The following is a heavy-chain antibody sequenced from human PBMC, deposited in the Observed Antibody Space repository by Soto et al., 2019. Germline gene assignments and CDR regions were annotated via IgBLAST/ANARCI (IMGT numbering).Heavy chain of an antibody. CDR2: IDPSDSYT. CDR3: ARKGYYYDSSGYYPFSSYYYYYGMDV. D-gene: IGHD3-22*01. Sequence: PGDSLKISCKGSGYSFTSYWISWVRQMPGKGLEWMGRIDPSDSYTNYSPSFQGHVTISADKSISTAYLQWSSLKASDTAMYYCARKGYYYDSSGYYPFSSYYYYYGMDVWGQGTTVTVSS. J-gene: IGHJ6*02. V-gene: IGHV5-10-1*01. CDR1: GYSFTSYW.